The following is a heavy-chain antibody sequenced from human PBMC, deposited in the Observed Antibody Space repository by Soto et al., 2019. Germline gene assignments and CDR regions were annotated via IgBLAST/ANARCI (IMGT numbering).Heavy chain of an antibody. CDR3: AKGVSQYTPLALFDY. CDR2: ISGSDGRT. J-gene: IGHJ4*02. CDR1: GFTFSSYA. Sequence: EVQLLESGGGLVRPGGSLRLSCAASGFTFSSYAMSWVRQAPGKGLEWVSTISGSDGRTYSTDSVKGRFTISRDNSRNTAYLQMNSLRVEDTAVYYCAKGVSQYTPLALFDYGGRGTLVTVSS. D-gene: IGHD5-18*01. V-gene: IGHV3-23*01.